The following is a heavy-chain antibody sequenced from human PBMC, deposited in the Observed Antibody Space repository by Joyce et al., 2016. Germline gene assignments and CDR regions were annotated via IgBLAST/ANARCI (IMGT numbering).Heavy chain of an antibody. V-gene: IGHV3-21*01. CDR1: GFTFSAYS. D-gene: IGHD4-17*01. CDR2: IDSTTSHI. Sequence: EVQLVESGGGLVKPGGSLRLSCAASGFTFSAYSVNWVRQAPGKGLEWGASIDSTTSHIFYGGSLKGRFTISRDNAKNSLYLQMNSLRVEDTAVYYCARDRWGYGAYAQFDVWGQGTMVTVSS. CDR3: ARDRWGYGAYAQFDV. J-gene: IGHJ3*01.